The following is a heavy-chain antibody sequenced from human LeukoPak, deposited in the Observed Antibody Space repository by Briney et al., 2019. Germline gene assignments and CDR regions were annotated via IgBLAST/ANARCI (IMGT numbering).Heavy chain of an antibody. Sequence: GGSLRLSCAASGFTFSSYGMHWVRQAPGKGLEWVAVIWYDRSNKYYADYVKGRFTISRDNSKNTLYLQMNSLRVEDTAVYYCATEGYTMVRGVIRVREIGFDPWGQGTLVTVSS. CDR1: GFTFSSYG. V-gene: IGHV3-33*01. CDR2: IWYDRSNK. D-gene: IGHD3-10*01. CDR3: ATEGYTMVRGVIRVREIGFDP. J-gene: IGHJ5*02.